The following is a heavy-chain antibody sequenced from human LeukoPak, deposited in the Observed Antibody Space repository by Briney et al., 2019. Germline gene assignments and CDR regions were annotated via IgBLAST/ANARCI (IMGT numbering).Heavy chain of an antibody. Sequence: GGSLRLSCAASGFTFSSYAMHWVRQAPGKGLEWVAVISYDGSNKYYADSVKGRFTISRDNSKNTLYLQMNSLRAEDTAVYYCARGPVPFRSGTNDAFDIWGQGTMVTVSS. V-gene: IGHV3-30-3*01. D-gene: IGHD3-3*01. CDR3: ARGPVPFRSGTNDAFDI. CDR2: ISYDGSNK. J-gene: IGHJ3*02. CDR1: GFTFSSYA.